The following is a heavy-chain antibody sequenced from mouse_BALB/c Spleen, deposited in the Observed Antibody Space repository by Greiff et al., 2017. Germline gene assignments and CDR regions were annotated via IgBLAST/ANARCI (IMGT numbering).Heavy chain of an antibody. J-gene: IGHJ2*01. CDR1: GYAFTNYL. V-gene: IGHV1-54*01. CDR3: ARSITTALARYYFDY. Sequence: QVQLQQSGAELVRPGTSVKVSCKASGYAFTNYLIEWVKQRPGQGLEWIGVINPGSGGTNYNEKFKGKATLTADKSSSTAYMQLSSLTSDDSAVYFCARSITTALARYYFDYWGQGTTLTVSS. D-gene: IGHD1-2*01. CDR2: INPGSGGT.